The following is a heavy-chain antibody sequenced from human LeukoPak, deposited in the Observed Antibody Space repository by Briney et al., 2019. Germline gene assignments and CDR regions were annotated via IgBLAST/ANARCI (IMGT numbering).Heavy chain of an antibody. CDR3: AKGGYSYYHAFDI. V-gene: IGHV3-9*01. CDR2: ISWNSGSI. J-gene: IGHJ3*02. CDR1: GFTFDGYA. Sequence: GGSLRLSCAASGFTFDGYAMHWVRQAPGKGLEWVSGISWNSGSIGYADSVKGRFTISRDNAKNSLYLQTNSLRAEDTALYYCAKGGYSYYHAFDIWGQGTMVTVSS. D-gene: IGHD5-18*01.